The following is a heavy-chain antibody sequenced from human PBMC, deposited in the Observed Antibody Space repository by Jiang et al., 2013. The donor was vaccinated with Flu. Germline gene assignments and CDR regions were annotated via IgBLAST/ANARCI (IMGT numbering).Heavy chain of an antibody. D-gene: IGHD4-17*01. Sequence: GAEVKKPGASVKVSCKASAYSFTGYFIHWVRQAPGQGLEWMGSINPNSGGTNYAQNFQGRVTMTTDTSLRTAYLELRRLTSDDTAVYYCARRPPPXYGDYVWLDPWGQGTLVTVS. CDR2: INPNSGGT. CDR3: ARRPPPXYGDYVWLDP. CDR1: AYSFTGYF. J-gene: IGHJ5*02. V-gene: IGHV1-2*02.